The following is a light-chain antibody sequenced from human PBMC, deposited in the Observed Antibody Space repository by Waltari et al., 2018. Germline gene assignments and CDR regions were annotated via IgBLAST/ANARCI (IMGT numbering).Light chain of an antibody. V-gene: IGLV2-14*01. CDR1: SSDVGGYNY. CDR3: SSYTSSSTLEGYV. J-gene: IGLJ1*01. CDR2: EVS. Sequence: QSALTQPASVSVSPGQSITISCTGTSSDVGGYNYVSWYQQHPGKAPKLMIYEVSNRPAGVSNRFSGSKSGNTASLTISGLQAEDEADYYCSSYTSSSTLEGYVFGTGTKVTVL.